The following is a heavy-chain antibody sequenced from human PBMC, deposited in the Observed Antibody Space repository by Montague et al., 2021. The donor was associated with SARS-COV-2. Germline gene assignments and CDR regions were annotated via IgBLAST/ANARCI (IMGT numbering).Heavy chain of an antibody. CDR2: VYTTGST. D-gene: IGHD5-12*01. CDR1: GGSISSDSYY. CDR3: ARAVIYGGYAFAYFDF. V-gene: IGHV4-61*02. J-gene: IGHJ4*02. Sequence: TLSLTCTVSGGSISSDSYYWSWIWQPAGKGLEWIGRVYTTGSTNYNPSLKSRVTISGDTSRNQFSLRLTSVTAADTAMYYCARAVIYGGYAFAYFDFWDQLVLVPVSS.